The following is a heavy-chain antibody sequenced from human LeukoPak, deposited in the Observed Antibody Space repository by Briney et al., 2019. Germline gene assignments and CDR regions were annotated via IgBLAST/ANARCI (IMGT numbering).Heavy chain of an antibody. Sequence: GGSLRLSCAASGFTFSSYAMHWVRQAPGKGLEWVAVISYDGSNKYYADSVKGRFTISRDNSKNTLYLQMNSLRPEDTAVYYCARDGAATTDAFDIWGQGTMVTVSS. CDR1: GFTFSSYA. CDR2: ISYDGSNK. D-gene: IGHD1-1*01. V-gene: IGHV3-30-3*01. CDR3: ARDGAATTDAFDI. J-gene: IGHJ3*02.